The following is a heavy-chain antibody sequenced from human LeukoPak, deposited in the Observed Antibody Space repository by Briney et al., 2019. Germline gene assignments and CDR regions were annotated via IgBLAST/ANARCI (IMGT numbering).Heavy chain of an antibody. D-gene: IGHD3-10*01. CDR2: MNPNSGNA. J-gene: IGHJ5*02. CDR1: GYTFINYG. Sequence: ASVKVSCKASGYTFINYGINWVRQATGQGLEWMGWMNPNSGNAGYAQKFQGRVTMTRNTSISTAYMELSNLRPEDTAVYYCARDGSGTYWAYYNWFDPWGQGTLVTVSS. CDR3: ARDGSGTYWAYYNWFDP. V-gene: IGHV1-8*02.